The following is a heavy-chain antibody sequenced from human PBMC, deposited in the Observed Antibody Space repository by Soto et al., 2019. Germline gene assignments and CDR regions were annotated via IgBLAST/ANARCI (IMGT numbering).Heavy chain of an antibody. V-gene: IGHV3-33*01. J-gene: IGHJ4*02. D-gene: IGHD3-9*01. CDR1: GFTFSSYG. Sequence: VGSLRLSCAASGFTFSSYGMHWVRQAPGKGLEWVAVIWYDGSNKYYADSVKGRFTISRDNSKNTLYLQMNSLRAEDTAVYYCARDGVAWLRISPLRYWGQGTLVTVSS. CDR3: ARDGVAWLRISPLRY. CDR2: IWYDGSNK.